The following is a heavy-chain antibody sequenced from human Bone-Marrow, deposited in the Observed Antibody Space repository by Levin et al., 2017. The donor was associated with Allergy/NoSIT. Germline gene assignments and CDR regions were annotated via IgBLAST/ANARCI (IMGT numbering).Heavy chain of an antibody. CDR3: ARTPSGYSSSWYYFDY. CDR1: GFSLSNARMG. V-gene: IGHV2-26*01. D-gene: IGHD6-13*01. CDR2: IFSNDEK. Sequence: SGPTLVKPTETLTLTCTVSGFSLSNARMGVSWIRQPPGKALEWLAHIFSNDEKSYSTSLKSRLTISKDTSKSQVVLTMTNMDPVDTATYYCARTPSGYSSSWYYFDYWGQGTLVTVSS. J-gene: IGHJ4*02.